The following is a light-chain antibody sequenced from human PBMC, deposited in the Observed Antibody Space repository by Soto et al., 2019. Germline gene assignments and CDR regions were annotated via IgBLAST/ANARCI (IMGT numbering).Light chain of an antibody. CDR3: QQYPGYT. Sequence: EIVLTQSPGTLSLSPGERATLTCRASQSVSSSYLAWYQQKPGQAPRLLIYGASSRATGIPDRFSGSGSGTDFTLTISRLEPEDFAVYYCQQYPGYTFGQGTMLEIK. CDR2: GAS. V-gene: IGKV3-20*01. J-gene: IGKJ2*01. CDR1: QSVSSSY.